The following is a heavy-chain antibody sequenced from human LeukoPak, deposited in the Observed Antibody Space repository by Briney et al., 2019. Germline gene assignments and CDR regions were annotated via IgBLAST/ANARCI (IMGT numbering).Heavy chain of an antibody. CDR2: INPNTGGA. V-gene: IGHV1-2*02. CDR1: GYTFSGYY. D-gene: IGHD6-13*01. CDR3: ARDNAGNSFDY. Sequence: GASVKVSCKASGYTFSGYYIHWMRQAPGQGLEWVGWINPNTGGARYAQKFQGRVTVTGDMSISTAHMEMSWLKPDDTAVYYCARDNAGNSFDYWGQGTLVTVSS. J-gene: IGHJ4*02.